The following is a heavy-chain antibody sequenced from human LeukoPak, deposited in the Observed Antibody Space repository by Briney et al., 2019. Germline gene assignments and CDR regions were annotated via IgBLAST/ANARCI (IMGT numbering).Heavy chain of an antibody. D-gene: IGHD6-6*01. V-gene: IGHV3-66*01. CDR2: IYSGGST. Sequence: GRSLRLSCAASGFTVSSNYMSWVRQAPGKGLEWVSVIYSGGSTYYADSVKGRFTISRDNSKNTLYLQMNSLRAEDTAVYYCARDVRLRSSSSSNYYYYGMDVWGQGTTVTVSS. CDR1: GFTVSSNY. J-gene: IGHJ6*02. CDR3: ARDVRLRSSSSSNYYYYGMDV.